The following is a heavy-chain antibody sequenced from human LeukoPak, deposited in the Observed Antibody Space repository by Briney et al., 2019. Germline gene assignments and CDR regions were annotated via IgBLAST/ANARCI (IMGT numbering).Heavy chain of an antibody. CDR1: GFTFSSYA. D-gene: IGHD6-19*01. J-gene: IGHJ5*02. Sequence: GGSLRHSRAASGFTFSSYAMSWVRQAPGKGLEWVSAISGSGGSTYYADSVKGRFTISRDNSKNTLYLQMNSLRAEDTAVYYCAKARMSSGTNWFDPWGQGTLVTVSS. CDR2: ISGSGGST. CDR3: AKARMSSGTNWFDP. V-gene: IGHV3-23*01.